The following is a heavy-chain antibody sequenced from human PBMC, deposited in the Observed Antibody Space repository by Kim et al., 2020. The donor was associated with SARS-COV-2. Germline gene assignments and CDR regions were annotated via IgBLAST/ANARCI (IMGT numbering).Heavy chain of an antibody. CDR3: ARGGVFSGEYLSW. V-gene: IGHV1-46*01. D-gene: IGHD4-17*01. CDR2: INPSDGST. Sequence: ASVKVSCKASGYTFTNFFMHWVRQAPGQGLEWMTMINPSDGSTRTAQKFQGRATMTRDTSTNTVYLELSGLTSEDRAVYYCARGGVFSGEYLSWWGQGTLVSVST. J-gene: IGHJ4*01. CDR1: GYTFTNFF.